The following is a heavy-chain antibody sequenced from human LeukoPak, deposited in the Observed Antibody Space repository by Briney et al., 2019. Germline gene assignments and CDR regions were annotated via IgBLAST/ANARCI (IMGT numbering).Heavy chain of an antibody. CDR2: ISSSSSYI. CDR3: ARSGGAGYYDSSGYYWFLDY. D-gene: IGHD3-22*01. Sequence: GGSLRLSCAASGFTLSSYSMNWVRQAPGKGLEWVSSISSSSSYIYYADSVKGRFTISRDNAKNSLYLQMNSLRAEDTAVYYCARSGGAGYYDSSGYYWFLDYWGQGTLVTVSS. V-gene: IGHV3-21*01. J-gene: IGHJ4*02. CDR1: GFTLSSYS.